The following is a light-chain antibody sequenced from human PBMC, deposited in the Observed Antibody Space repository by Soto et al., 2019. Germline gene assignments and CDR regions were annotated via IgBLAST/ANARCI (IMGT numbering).Light chain of an antibody. V-gene: IGKV3-20*01. Sequence: EIVLMQSPGTLSLSPGERATLSCRASQSLSSGYLAWYQQKPGQAPTILIYAASSRATGIPDRFSGSGSGTDFSLTISRLEPEDFAVYYCHQYDTSPRTFGQGTKVEI. CDR1: QSLSSGY. CDR2: AAS. J-gene: IGKJ1*01. CDR3: HQYDTSPRT.